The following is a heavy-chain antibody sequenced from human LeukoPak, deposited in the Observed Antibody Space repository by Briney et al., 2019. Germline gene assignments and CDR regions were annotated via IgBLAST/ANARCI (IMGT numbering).Heavy chain of an antibody. J-gene: IGHJ4*02. CDR2: ISGSGGST. D-gene: IGHD2-15*01. V-gene: IGHV3-23*01. Sequence: GGSLRLSCAASGFTFSSYALSWVRQAPGKGLEWVSAISGSGGSTYYADSVKGRFTISRDNSKNTLYLQMNSLRAEDTAVYYCAKEKDIVVVVAATFDYWGQGTLVTVSS. CDR1: GFTFSSYA. CDR3: AKEKDIVVVVAATFDY.